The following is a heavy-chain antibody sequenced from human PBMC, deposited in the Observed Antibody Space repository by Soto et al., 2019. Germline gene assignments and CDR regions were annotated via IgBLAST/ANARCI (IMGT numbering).Heavy chain of an antibody. CDR1: GFTFSRYS. V-gene: IGHV3-48*02. J-gene: IGHJ5*02. CDR3: ARGVVATIFGES. Sequence: EVQLVESGGGLVQPGGSLRVSCAASGFTFSRYSMNWVRQAPGKGLEWLSYIDSSSGTIYYADSVKGRFIISRDNAKNSLFLQMNSLRDEDTAVYYCARGVVATIFGESWGQGTLVTVSS. D-gene: IGHD5-12*01. CDR2: IDSSSGTI.